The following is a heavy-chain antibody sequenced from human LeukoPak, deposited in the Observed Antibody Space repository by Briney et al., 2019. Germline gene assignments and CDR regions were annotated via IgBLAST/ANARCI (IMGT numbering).Heavy chain of an antibody. CDR1: GFTFSTYW. CDR3: ARGRFNTYYFDY. CDR2: IKQDGSEK. J-gene: IGHJ4*02. Sequence: GGSLRLSCAASGFTFSTYWMSWVRQAPGKGLEWVANIKQDGSEKYYIDSVKGRFTISRDNAENSLYLQMNSLRAEGTAVYYCARGRFNTYYFDYWGQGTLVTVSS. V-gene: IGHV3-7*03. D-gene: IGHD3-10*01.